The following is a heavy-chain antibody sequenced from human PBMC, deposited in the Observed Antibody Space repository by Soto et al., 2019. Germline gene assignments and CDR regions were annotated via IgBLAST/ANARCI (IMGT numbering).Heavy chain of an antibody. Sequence: SETLSLTCTVSGGSISSYYWSWIRQHPGKGLEWIGYIYYSGSTYYNPSLKSRVTMSVDTSKNQFSLKLSSVTAADTAVYYCARPLYSYGPMDVWGQGTTVTVSS. CDR3: ARPLYSYGPMDV. CDR1: GGSISSYY. V-gene: IGHV4-59*01. D-gene: IGHD5-18*01. CDR2: IYYSGST. J-gene: IGHJ6*02.